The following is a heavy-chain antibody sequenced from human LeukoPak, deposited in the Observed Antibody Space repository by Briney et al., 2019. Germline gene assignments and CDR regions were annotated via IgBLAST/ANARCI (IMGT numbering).Heavy chain of an antibody. J-gene: IGHJ6*04. Sequence: GGSLRLSCAASGFTFSSYWMSWVRQAPGKGLEWVANIKQDGSEKYYVDSVKGRFTISRDNAKNSLYLQMNSLRAEDTAVYHCASLYYDILTGYDYYGMDVWGEGTTVTVSS. CDR3: ASLYYDILTGYDYYGMDV. CDR2: IKQDGSEK. V-gene: IGHV3-7*03. CDR1: GFTFSSYW. D-gene: IGHD3-9*01.